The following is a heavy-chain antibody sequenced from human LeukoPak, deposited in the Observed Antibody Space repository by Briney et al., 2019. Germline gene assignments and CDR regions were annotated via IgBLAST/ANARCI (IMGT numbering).Heavy chain of an antibody. CDR3: AKEDYSSSFDY. CDR2: INSGNDDT. CDR1: GFNFINYA. Sequence: GASVRVSCKASGFNFINYAMHWVRQAPGQGLEWMGWINSGNDDTRYSQKFQGRVSITRDTSASTAYMEVTSLRSEDTAVYYCAKEDYSSSFDYWGQGTLVTVSS. J-gene: IGHJ4*02. D-gene: IGHD4-11*01. V-gene: IGHV1-3*01.